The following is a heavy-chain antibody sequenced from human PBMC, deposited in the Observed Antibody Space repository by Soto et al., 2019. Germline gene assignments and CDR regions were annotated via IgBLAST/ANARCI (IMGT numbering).Heavy chain of an antibody. J-gene: IGHJ4*02. CDR1: GFTFDNYA. CDR3: AKGTAEIGTFDY. CDR2: ISGTGGST. V-gene: IGHV3-23*01. D-gene: IGHD6-13*01. Sequence: GGSLRLSCAASGFTFDNYAMSWVRQAPGKGLEWVSTISGTGGSTYHADSVKGRFTISRDNSKNTLYLQMNSLRAEDTAVYYCAKGTAEIGTFDYWGQGSLVTVSS.